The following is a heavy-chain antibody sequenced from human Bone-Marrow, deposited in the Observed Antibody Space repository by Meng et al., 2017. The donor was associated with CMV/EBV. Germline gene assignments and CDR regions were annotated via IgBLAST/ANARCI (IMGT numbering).Heavy chain of an antibody. V-gene: IGHV3-7*01. CDR2: IKQDGSEK. D-gene: IGHD4-11*01. J-gene: IGHJ6*02. CDR1: GFTFSSYW. Sequence: GESLKISCAASGFTFSSYWMSWVRQAPGKGLEWVANIKQDGSEKYYVDSVKGRFTISRDNAKNSLYLQMNSLRAEDTAVYYCAKGATLTTVTTYYYYGMDVWGQGTTVTVS. CDR3: AKGATLTTVTTYYYYGMDV.